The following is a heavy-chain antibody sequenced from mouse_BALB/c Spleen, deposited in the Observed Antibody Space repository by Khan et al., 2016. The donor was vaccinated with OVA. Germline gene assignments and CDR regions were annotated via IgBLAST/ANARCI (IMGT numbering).Heavy chain of an antibody. Sequence: QVQLKESGPGLVAPSQSLSITCTVSGFSLTGYGVNWVRQPPGKGLEWLGMIWGDGTTDYNSALNSSLTIITDNSKSHVFLKINSLQTDDTAKYYCARAYYGNYREAMDYWGQGTSVTVSS. D-gene: IGHD2-10*01. CDR1: GFSLTGYG. CDR3: ARAYYGNYREAMDY. V-gene: IGHV2-6-7*01. CDR2: IWGDGTT. J-gene: IGHJ4*01.